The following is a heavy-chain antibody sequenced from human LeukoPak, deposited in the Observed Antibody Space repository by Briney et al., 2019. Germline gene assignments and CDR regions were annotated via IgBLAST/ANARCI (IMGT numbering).Heavy chain of an antibody. CDR3: ARMVLVPDY. CDR1: GYTFTSYG. V-gene: IGHV1-18*01. J-gene: IGHJ4*02. CDR2: ISAYNGNT. D-gene: IGHD2-8*01. Sequence: ASVKVSCKASGYTFTSYGISWARQAPGQGLEWMGWISAYNGNTNYAQKLQGRVTMTTDTSTSTADMELRSLRSDDTVVYYCARMVLVPDYWGQGTLVTVSS.